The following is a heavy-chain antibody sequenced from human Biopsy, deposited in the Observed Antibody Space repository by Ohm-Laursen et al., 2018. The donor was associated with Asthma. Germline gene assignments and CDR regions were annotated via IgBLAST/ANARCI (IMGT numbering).Heavy chain of an antibody. CDR3: ARGPELDV. CDR2: TNERGVT. J-gene: IGHJ6*02. Sequence: SETLSLTCAVYPGSFSGFFWTWIRQSPGKGLERIGETNERGVTNNNPSLKSRVIISIDTYWNRVSLKLTSVTAADTAVYYCARGPELDVWGQGTTVTVSS. V-gene: IGHV4-34*01. CDR1: PGSFSGFF.